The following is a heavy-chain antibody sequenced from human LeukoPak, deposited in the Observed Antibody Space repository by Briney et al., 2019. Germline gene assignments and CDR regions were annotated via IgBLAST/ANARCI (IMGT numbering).Heavy chain of an antibody. D-gene: IGHD2-2*02. V-gene: IGHV3-30-3*01. CDR2: ISYDGSNK. J-gene: IGHJ4*02. CDR3: ASGGYCSSTSCYTFDY. Sequence: GRSLRLSCAASGFTFSSYAMHWVRQAPGKGLEWVAVISYDGSNKYYADSVKGRFTISRDNSKNTLYLQMNSLRAEDTAVYYCASGGYCSSTSCYTFDYWGQGTLVTVSS. CDR1: GFTFSSYA.